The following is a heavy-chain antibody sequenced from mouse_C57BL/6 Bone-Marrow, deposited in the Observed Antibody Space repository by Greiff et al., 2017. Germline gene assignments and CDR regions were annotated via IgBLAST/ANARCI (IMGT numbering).Heavy chain of an antibody. Sequence: VQLQQSGPVLVKPGASVKMSCKASGYTFTDYYMNWVKQSHGKSLEWIGVINPYNGGTSYNQKFKGKATLTVDKSSSTAYMELNSLTSEDSAVYYCARRVITTGDYYAMDYWGQGTSVTVSS. CDR3: ARRVITTGDYYAMDY. V-gene: IGHV1-19*01. J-gene: IGHJ4*01. D-gene: IGHD2-4*01. CDR1: GYTFTDYY. CDR2: INPYNGGT.